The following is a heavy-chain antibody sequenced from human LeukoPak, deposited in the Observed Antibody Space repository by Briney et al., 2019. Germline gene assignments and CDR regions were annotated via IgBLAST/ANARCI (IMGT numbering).Heavy chain of an antibody. CDR2: IYYSGST. J-gene: IGHJ5*02. D-gene: IGHD3-10*01. Sequence: SETLSLACTVSGGSISSYYWSWIRQPPGKGLEWIGYIYYSGSTNYNPSLKSRVTISVDTSKNQFSLKLSSVTAADTAVYYCARSPTRIMVRGVIITGWFDPWGQGTLVTVSS. CDR1: GGSISSYY. CDR3: ARSPTRIMVRGVIITGWFDP. V-gene: IGHV4-59*01.